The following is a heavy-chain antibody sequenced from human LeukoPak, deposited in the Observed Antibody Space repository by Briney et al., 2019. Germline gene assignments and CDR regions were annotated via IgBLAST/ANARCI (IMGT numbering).Heavy chain of an antibody. CDR3: ARQSRGTTARLFDY. V-gene: IGHV4-59*08. Sequence: SETLSLTCTVSGGSISSYYWSWIRQPPGEALEWIGYISYSGSTNYNPSLESRVTISGDTSKNQFSLKLSSVTAADTAFYYCARQSRGTTARLFDYWGQGTLVTVSS. J-gene: IGHJ4*02. D-gene: IGHD1-1*01. CDR2: ISYSGST. CDR1: GGSISSYY.